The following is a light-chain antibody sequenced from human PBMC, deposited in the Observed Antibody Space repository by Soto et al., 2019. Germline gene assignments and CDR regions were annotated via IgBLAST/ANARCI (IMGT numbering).Light chain of an antibody. V-gene: IGLV2-14*01. CDR1: SSDVGGYHY. CDR2: EVS. CDR3: SSYTTSSPVV. Sequence: QSALTQPASVSGSPGQSITISCTGSSSDVGGYHYVSWYQQHPGKVPKLMIYEVSNRPSGVSTRFSGSKSGNTASLTISGLQAEDEADYYCSSYTTSSPVVFGGGTKLTVL. J-gene: IGLJ2*01.